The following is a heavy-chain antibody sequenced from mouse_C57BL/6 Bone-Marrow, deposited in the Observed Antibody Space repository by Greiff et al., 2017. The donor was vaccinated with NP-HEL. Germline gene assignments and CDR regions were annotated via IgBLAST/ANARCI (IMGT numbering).Heavy chain of an antibody. CDR2: IDPETGGT. CDR3: TRDGTLYYYAMDY. J-gene: IGHJ4*01. D-gene: IGHD2-1*01. Sequence: QVQLQQSGAELVRPGASVTLSCKASGYTFTVYEMHWVKQTPVHGLEWIGAIDPETGGTAYNQKFKGKAILTADKSSSTAYMELRSLTSEDSAVYYCTRDGTLYYYAMDYWGQGTSVTVSS. V-gene: IGHV1-15*01. CDR1: GYTFTVYE.